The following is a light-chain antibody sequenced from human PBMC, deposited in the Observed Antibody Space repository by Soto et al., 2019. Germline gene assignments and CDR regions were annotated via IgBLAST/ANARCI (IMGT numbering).Light chain of an antibody. V-gene: IGKV4-1*01. CDR3: HQYYSPPYT. J-gene: IGKJ2*01. CDR1: QSVLYSSNNKNY. CDR2: WAS. Sequence: DIVMTQSPDSLAVSLGERATINCKSSQSVLYSSNNKNYLAWYQQKPGQPPKLLIYWASTRESGVPDRFSGSGSGTDFTLTISSLQAEDVAVYYCHQYYSPPYTFGQGTKLEI.